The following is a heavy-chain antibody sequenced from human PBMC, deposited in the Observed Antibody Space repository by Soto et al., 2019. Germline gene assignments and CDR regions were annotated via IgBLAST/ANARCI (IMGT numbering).Heavy chain of an antibody. V-gene: IGHV4-39*01. CDR3: AGHAAEVVMASFES. CDR1: GASVGSSDYY. CDR2: FYSIAST. D-gene: IGHD3-22*01. Sequence: QMRLQESGPGLVKPSETLSLSCTVSGASVGSSDYYWGWIRQSPAKGLEWIGSFYSIASTDYNPVLKSGVTNSGYTSKTQHSLKECSVAASDSALDYRAGHAAEVVMASFESWVEGTMVTVS. J-gene: IGHJ3*02.